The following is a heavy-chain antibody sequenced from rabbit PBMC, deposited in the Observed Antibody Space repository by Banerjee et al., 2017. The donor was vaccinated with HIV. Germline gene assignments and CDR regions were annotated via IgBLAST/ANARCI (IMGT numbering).Heavy chain of an antibody. CDR1: GFSLSSND. CDR2: IVVAKGNT. Sequence: QEQLKETGGGLVQPGESLTLSCKVSGFSLSSNDMSWVRQAPGKGLERIGVIVVAKGNTYYASWVNGRFTISRGTSLNTVDLKMTSLTAADTATYFCARGLDHAYCFVLWGPGTLVTVS. D-gene: IGHD5-1*01. J-gene: IGHJ4*01. V-gene: IGHV1S47*01. CDR3: ARGLDHAYCFVL.